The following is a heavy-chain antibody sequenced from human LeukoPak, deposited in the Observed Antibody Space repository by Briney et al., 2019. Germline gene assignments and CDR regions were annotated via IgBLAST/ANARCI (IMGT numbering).Heavy chain of an antibody. V-gene: IGHV3-48*03. CDR2: ISSSGSII. D-gene: IGHD3-10*02. CDR3: AELRITMIGGV. J-gene: IGHJ6*04. CDR1: GFTFISYE. Sequence: GASLRLSCAASGFTFISYEMNWVRQAPGKGLEFISYISSSGSIIYYADSVKCRFTISRDNAKNSLYLQMNSLTAEDTAVYYCAELRITMIGGVWGKGTTVTISS.